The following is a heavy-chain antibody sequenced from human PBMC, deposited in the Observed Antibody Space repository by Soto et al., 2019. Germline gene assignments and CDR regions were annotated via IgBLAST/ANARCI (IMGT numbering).Heavy chain of an antibody. CDR2: ISWNSGSI. J-gene: IGHJ4*02. V-gene: IGHV3-9*01. Sequence: EVQLVESGGGLVQPGRSLRLSCAASGFTFDDYAMHWVRQAPGKGLEWVSGISWNSGSIGYADSVKGRFTSSRDNAKNSLYLQMNSLRAEDTAVDYCAKDRRGYGAGSYYDYWGQGTLVTVSS. CDR3: AKDRRGYGAGSYYDY. CDR1: GFTFDDYA. D-gene: IGHD3-10*01.